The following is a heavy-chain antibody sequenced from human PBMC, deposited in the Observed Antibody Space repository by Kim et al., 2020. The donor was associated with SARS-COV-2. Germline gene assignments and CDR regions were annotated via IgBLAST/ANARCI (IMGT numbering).Heavy chain of an antibody. D-gene: IGHD6-19*01. Sequence: GGSLRLSCAASGFTFTYAWMSWVRQAPGKGLEWVGRITSKADGGTTDYAAPVKGRLSISRDDSKNTLYLQMNNLKTEDTAVYYCTTYISSGWNCGHGTLV. V-gene: IGHV3-15*01. J-gene: IGHJ4*01. CDR2: ITSKADGGTT. CDR3: TTYISSGWN. CDR1: GFTFTYAW.